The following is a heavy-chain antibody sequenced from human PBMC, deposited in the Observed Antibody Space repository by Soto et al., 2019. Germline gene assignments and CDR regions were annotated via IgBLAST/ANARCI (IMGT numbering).Heavy chain of an antibody. D-gene: IGHD2-21*02. Sequence: GWSLRLSCASSVFTFITYSMHWVRQAPGKGLEWVSSIGTRSDIYYADSVKGRFTISRDNAKNSLSLQMNSLRAEDTGVYYCAREETAWPLAYGLDVWGQGTTVTVSS. CDR1: VFTFITYS. CDR2: IGTRSDI. J-gene: IGHJ6*02. V-gene: IGHV3-21*01. CDR3: AREETAWPLAYGLDV.